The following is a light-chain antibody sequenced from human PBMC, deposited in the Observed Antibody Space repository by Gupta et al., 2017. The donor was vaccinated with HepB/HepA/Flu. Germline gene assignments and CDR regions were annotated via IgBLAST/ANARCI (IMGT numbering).Light chain of an antibody. V-gene: IGKV1-5*03. CDR1: QSIGSW. CDR2: NAS. CDR3: QQYDTYSWT. J-gene: IGKJ1*01. Sequence: IQMNQSPSALSASVGDRVTITCRASQSIGSWFAWYQQKAGKAPKLLIYNASSLESGVPSRFSGSGSGTEFTLTISSLHPDDFATYYCQQYDTYSWTFGQGTKVEIK.